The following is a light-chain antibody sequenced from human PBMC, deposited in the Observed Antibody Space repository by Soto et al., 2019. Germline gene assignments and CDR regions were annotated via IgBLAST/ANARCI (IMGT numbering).Light chain of an antibody. CDR2: HAS. J-gene: IGKJ1*01. V-gene: IGKV1-5*01. CDR1: QSISGW. CDR3: QQYNSYS. Sequence: DIQMTQSPSTLSTSVGDRVTITCRASQSISGWLAWYQQKPGTAPKVLIYHASNLQSGVPSRFSGSGSGTEFTLTISSLQPDDFATYYCQQYNSYSFGQGTKVDIK.